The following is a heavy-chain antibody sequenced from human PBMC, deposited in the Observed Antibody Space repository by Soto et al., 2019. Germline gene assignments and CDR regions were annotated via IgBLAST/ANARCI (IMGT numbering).Heavy chain of an antibody. D-gene: IGHD6-6*01. CDR3: ARISRSAAGGFGP. CDR1: GYTFTGYY. Sequence: ASVKVSCKASGYTFTGYYMHWVRQAPGQGLEWMGWINPNSGGTNYAQKFQGWVTMTRDTSISTAYMELSRLRSDDTAVYYCARISRSAAGGFGPWGQGTLVTVSS. J-gene: IGHJ5*02. V-gene: IGHV1-2*04. CDR2: INPNSGGT.